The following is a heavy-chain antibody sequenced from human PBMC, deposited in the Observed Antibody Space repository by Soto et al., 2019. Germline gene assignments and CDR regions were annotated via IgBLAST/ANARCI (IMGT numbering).Heavy chain of an antibody. CDR2: ITAGNGKT. D-gene: IGHD6-13*01. Sequence: ASVKVSCKASGYTFTTYALHWVRQAPGQQGQRLEWLGRITAGNGKTTYSQKFQDRVTITRDAFATTAYMELSRPTSEDTAVYYCARGLVDYSSREFWGQGTPVTVSS. CDR3: ARGLVDYSSREF. CDR1: GYTFTTYA. J-gene: IGHJ4*02. V-gene: IGHV1-3*01.